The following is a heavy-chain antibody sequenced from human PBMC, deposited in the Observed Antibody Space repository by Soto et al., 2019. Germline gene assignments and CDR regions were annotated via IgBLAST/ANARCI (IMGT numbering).Heavy chain of an antibody. J-gene: IGHJ6*02. Sequence: SETLSLTCTVSGGSISSGGYYWSWIRQHPGKGLEWIGYIYYSGSTYYNPSLKSRVTISVDTSKNQFSLKLSSVTAADTAVYYCARDLRFRGFYGMDVWGQGTTVTVSS. D-gene: IGHD3-10*01. CDR2: IYYSGST. CDR3: ARDLRFRGFYGMDV. V-gene: IGHV4-31*03. CDR1: GGSISSGGYY.